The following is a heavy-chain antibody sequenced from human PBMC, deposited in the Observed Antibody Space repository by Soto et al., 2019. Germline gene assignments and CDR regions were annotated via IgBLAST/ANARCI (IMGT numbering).Heavy chain of an antibody. D-gene: IGHD3-3*01. CDR1: GGSISSSSYY. CDR3: ARETTIFGVVLDAFDI. V-gene: IGHV4-39*02. Sequence: PSETLSLTCTVSGGSISSSSYYWGWIRQPPGKGLEWIGSIYYSGSTYYNPSLKSRVTISVDTSKNQFSLKLSSVTAADTAVYYCARETTIFGVVLDAFDIWGQGTMVTVSS. J-gene: IGHJ3*02. CDR2: IYYSGST.